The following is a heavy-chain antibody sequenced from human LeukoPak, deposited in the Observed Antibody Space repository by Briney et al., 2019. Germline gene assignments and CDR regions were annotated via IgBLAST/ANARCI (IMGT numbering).Heavy chain of an antibody. CDR1: GGTFSSYA. Sequence: SVKVSCKASGGTFSSYAISWVRQAPGQGLEWMGGIIPIFGTANYAQKFQGRVTITADESRSTAYMVLSSLRSDDTAVYYCARDRDSSGWYGGDYWGQGTLVTVSS. CDR2: IIPIFGTA. CDR3: ARDRDSSGWYGGDY. J-gene: IGHJ4*02. V-gene: IGHV1-69*01. D-gene: IGHD6-19*01.